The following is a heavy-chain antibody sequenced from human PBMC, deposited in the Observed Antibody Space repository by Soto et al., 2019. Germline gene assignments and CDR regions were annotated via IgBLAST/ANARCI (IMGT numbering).Heavy chain of an antibody. V-gene: IGHV3-48*02. CDR3: TRALRVAGYYFDS. J-gene: IGHJ4*02. CDR2: ISSTSSSI. Sequence: GGSLRLSCAASGFTFSTYSMNWVRQAPGKGLEWVSYISSTSSSIYYADSVKGRFTISRDNADNSLYLQMNSLRDEDSAVYYCTRALRVAGYYFDSWGQGTLVTVSS. D-gene: IGHD3-3*01. CDR1: GFTFSTYS.